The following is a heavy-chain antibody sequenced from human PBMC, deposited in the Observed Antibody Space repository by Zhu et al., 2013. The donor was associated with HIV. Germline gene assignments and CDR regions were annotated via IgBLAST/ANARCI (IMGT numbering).Heavy chain of an antibody. CDR2: INPDSGGT. J-gene: IGHJ4*02. V-gene: IGHV1-2*02. CDR3: ARGGTRGYSYGLEY. Sequence: LVQSGTEVKKPGASVRVSCEASGYSFRDYYIHWVRQAPGQGLEWMGWINPDSGGTKYAQKFQGRVTMTRDTSITTAYMELSSLRSDDTALYYCARGGTRGYSYGLEYWGQGTLVTVSS. CDR1: GYSFRDYY. D-gene: IGHD5-18*01.